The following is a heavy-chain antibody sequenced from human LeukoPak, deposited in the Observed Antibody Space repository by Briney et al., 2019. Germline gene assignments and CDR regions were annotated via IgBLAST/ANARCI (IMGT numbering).Heavy chain of an antibody. CDR3: ARGTNIVVVVADEGDWFDP. D-gene: IGHD2-15*01. V-gene: IGHV4-59*08. J-gene: IGHJ5*02. CDR2: IYYSGST. Sequence: PSETLSLTCTVSDGSITSYYWSWIRQPPGKGLEWIGHIYYSGSTNYNPSLKSRVTISVDTSKNQFSLKLSSVTAADTAVYYCARGTNIVVVVADEGDWFDPWGQGTLVTVSS. CDR1: DGSITSYY.